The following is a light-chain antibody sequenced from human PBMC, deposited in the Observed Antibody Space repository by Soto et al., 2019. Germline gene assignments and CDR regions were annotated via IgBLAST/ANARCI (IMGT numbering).Light chain of an antibody. CDR2: DAS. CDR1: QSISSW. J-gene: IGKJ1*01. V-gene: IGKV1-5*01. Sequence: DIQITPSPSTLSASLGDRVTITCRASQSISSWLAWYQQKPGKAPKLLIYDASSLESGVPSRFSGSGSGTEFTLTISSLQPDDFATYYCQQYGTFGQGTKVDIK. CDR3: QQYGT.